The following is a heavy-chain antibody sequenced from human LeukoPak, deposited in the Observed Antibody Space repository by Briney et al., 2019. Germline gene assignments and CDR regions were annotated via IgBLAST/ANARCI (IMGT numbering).Heavy chain of an antibody. Sequence: PGGSLRLSCAASGFTFSDYHMSWIRQAPGKGLEWVSYISSSGSTIYYADSVKGRFTISRDNAKNSLYLQMNSLRAEDTAVYYSARDKYYGSGSQRENVWGQGTTVTVSS. D-gene: IGHD3-10*01. CDR2: ISSSGSTI. J-gene: IGHJ6*02. CDR1: GFTFSDYH. CDR3: ARDKYYGSGSQRENV. V-gene: IGHV3-11*01.